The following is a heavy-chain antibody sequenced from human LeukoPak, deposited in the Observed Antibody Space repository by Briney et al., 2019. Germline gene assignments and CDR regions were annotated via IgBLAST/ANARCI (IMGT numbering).Heavy chain of an antibody. Sequence: GGSLRLSCAASGFTFSTSWMYWVRQAPGKGLVWVSRIKSDGSSTSYADSVKGRFTISRDNAKNTLYLKMNSLRAEDTAMYYCVRDGGRLNFGNGASFDYWGQGTLVTVSS. CDR1: GFTFSTSW. CDR2: IKSDGSST. J-gene: IGHJ4*02. D-gene: IGHD3-10*01. CDR3: VRDGGRLNFGNGASFDY. V-gene: IGHV3-74*01.